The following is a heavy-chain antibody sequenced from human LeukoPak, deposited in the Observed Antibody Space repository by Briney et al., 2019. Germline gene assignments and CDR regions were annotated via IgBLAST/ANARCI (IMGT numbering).Heavy chain of an antibody. CDR1: GGTFSSYA. Sequence: SVKVSCKASGGTFSSYAISWVRQAPGQGLEWMGRIIPILGIANYAQKFQGRVTITADKSTSTAYMELSSLRPEDTAVYYCAREDYGDPKGFDYWGQGTLVTVSS. CDR3: AREDYGDPKGFDY. CDR2: IIPILGIA. J-gene: IGHJ4*02. V-gene: IGHV1-69*04. D-gene: IGHD4-17*01.